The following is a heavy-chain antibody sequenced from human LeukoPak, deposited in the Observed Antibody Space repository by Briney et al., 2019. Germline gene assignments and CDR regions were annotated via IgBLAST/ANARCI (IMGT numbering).Heavy chain of an antibody. V-gene: IGHV4-31*03. CDR3: VRSYLAAANWFDP. CDR1: GGSISSGGYY. D-gene: IGHD6-13*01. J-gene: IGHJ5*02. CDR2: IYYSGST. Sequence: PSETLSLTCTVSGGSISSGGYYWSWIRQHPGKGLEWIGYIYYSGSTYYNPSLKSRVTISVDTSKNQFSLKLSSVTAADTAVYYCVRSYLAAANWFDPWGQGTLVTVSS.